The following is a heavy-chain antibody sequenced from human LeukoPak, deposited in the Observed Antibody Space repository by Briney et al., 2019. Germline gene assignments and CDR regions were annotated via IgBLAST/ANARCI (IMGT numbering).Heavy chain of an antibody. D-gene: IGHD3-16*02. CDR1: GGSISSSSYY. CDR2: IYYSGST. J-gene: IGHJ4*02. V-gene: IGHV4-39*01. CDR3: ARGGIDYFDY. Sequence: SETLSLTCTVSGGSISSSSYYWGWIRQPPGKGLEWIGSIYYSGSTYYNPSLKSRVTISVDTSKNQFSLKLSSVTAADTAVYYCARGGIDYFDYWGQGTLVTVS.